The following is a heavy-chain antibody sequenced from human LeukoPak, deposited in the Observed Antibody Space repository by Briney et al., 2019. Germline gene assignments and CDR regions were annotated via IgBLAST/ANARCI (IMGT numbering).Heavy chain of an antibody. CDR2: IIPTLGAA. CDR3: ARAPDYYGSRSYYWIY. J-gene: IGHJ4*02. CDR1: RGTLSNYA. D-gene: IGHD3-10*01. V-gene: IGHV1-69*04. Sequence: SVNVSCKASRGTLSNYAISWVRQAPGPGLEWMGRIIPTLGAANYAQKFQGRVTMTADRSTNTVYMDLSSLRSEDTAVYYCARAPDYYGSRSYYWIYWGQGTLVTVSS.